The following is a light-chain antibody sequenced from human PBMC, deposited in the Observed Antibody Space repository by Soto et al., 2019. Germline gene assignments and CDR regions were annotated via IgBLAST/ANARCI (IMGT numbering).Light chain of an antibody. V-gene: IGLV2-11*01. J-gene: IGLJ3*02. CDR1: GSDVGGYNY. CDR3: CSCTGIYTSGV. Sequence: QSVLTQPRSVSGSPGQSVTISCTGTGSDVGGYNYVSWLQQHPGQAPKLMIYDVSKRPSGVPARFSGSQSGNTASLTISGLQAEDEADYYCCSCTGIYTSGVFGGGTKLTVL. CDR2: DVS.